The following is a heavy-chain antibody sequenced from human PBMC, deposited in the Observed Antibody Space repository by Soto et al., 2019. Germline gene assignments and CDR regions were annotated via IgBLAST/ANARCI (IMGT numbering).Heavy chain of an antibody. V-gene: IGHV4-30-2*01. D-gene: IGHD2-2*01. Sequence: PSETLSLTSAVSGGSISSGGYSWSWIRQPPGKGLEWIGYIYHSGSTYYNPSLKSRVTISVDRSKNQFSLKLSSVTAADTAVYNCARVPDRWGQGTLVTVSS. CDR1: GGSISSGGYS. J-gene: IGHJ5*02. CDR3: ARVPDR. CDR2: IYHSGST.